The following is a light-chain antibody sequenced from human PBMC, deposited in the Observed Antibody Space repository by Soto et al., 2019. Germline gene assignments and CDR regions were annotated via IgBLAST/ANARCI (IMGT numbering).Light chain of an antibody. V-gene: IGLV2-23*02. J-gene: IGLJ1*01. CDR2: EVS. CDR3: CSYAGSFYV. Sequence: PXSVSXSPGQSIXXSXTGXXCDVGSYNLVSWYQQHPGKAPKLMIYEVSKRPSGVSNRFSGSKSGNTASLTISGLQAEDEADYYCCSYAGSFYVFGTGTKVTVL. CDR1: XCDVGSYNL.